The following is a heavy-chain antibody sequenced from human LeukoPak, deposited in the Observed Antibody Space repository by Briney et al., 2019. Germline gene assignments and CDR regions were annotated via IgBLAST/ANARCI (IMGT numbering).Heavy chain of an antibody. Sequence: SEALSLTCTVSGGSISSYYWSWIRQPPGKGLEWIGSIYYSGSTNNNPSLKSRVTISVDTSKNQFSLKLSSETAADTAVYYCAGEKRFLEWFDYWGQGTLVTVSS. CDR1: GGSISSYY. D-gene: IGHD3-3*01. CDR3: AGEKRFLEWFDY. V-gene: IGHV4-59*01. CDR2: IYYSGST. J-gene: IGHJ4*02.